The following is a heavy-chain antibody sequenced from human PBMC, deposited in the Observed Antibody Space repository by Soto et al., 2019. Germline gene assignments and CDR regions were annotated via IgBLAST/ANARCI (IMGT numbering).Heavy chain of an antibody. CDR1: GFTVSSNY. V-gene: IGHV3-66*01. CDR3: ARDQWLAGVDYSCGMDV. Sequence: EVQLVESGGGLVQPGGSLRLSCAASGFTVSSNYMSWVRQAPGKGLEWVSVIYSGGSTYYADSVKGRFTISRDNSKLSLYLQTNSLRAEDTAVYYCARDQWLAGVDYSCGMDVWGQGTTVTVAS. CDR2: IYSGGST. D-gene: IGHD6-19*01. J-gene: IGHJ6*02.